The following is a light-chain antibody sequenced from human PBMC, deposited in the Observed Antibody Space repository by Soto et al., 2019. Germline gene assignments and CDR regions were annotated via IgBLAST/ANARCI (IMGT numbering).Light chain of an antibody. V-gene: IGKV3-11*01. CDR1: QSVSNY. J-gene: IGKJ1*01. Sequence: EIVLTQSPATLSLSPGERATLSCWASQSVSNYLVWYQQKPGQAPRLLIYDASKRATGIPARFSGSGSGTDFTLTITSIATQDFAAYYCQQRSIWPWTFGQGTKVDIK. CDR2: DAS. CDR3: QQRSIWPWT.